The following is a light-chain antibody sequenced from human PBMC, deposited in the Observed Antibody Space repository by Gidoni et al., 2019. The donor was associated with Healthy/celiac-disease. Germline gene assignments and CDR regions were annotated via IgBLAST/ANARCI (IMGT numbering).Light chain of an antibody. CDR1: QSVSSSY. J-gene: IGKJ1*01. CDR3: QQYGSSGT. V-gene: IGKV3-20*01. Sequence: EIVLTQSPGTLSLSPGERATLARRASQSVSSSYLAWYQQKPGQAPRLLIYGASSRATGIPDRFSGSGSGTDFTLTISRLEPEDFAVYYCQQYGSSGTFGQGTKVEIK. CDR2: GAS.